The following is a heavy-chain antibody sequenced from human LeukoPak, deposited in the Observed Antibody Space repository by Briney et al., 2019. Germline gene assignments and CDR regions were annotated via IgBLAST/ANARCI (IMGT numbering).Heavy chain of an antibody. J-gene: IGHJ4*02. CDR1: GFTFSSYA. CDR3: AKALGSGYYYDSSGSPVGY. Sequence: GGSLRLSCAASGFTFSSYAMSWVRQAPGMGLEWVSAISGSGGSTYYADSVKGRFTISRDNSKNTLYLQMNSLRAEDTAVYYCAKALGSGYYYDSSGSPVGYWGQGTLVTVSS. CDR2: ISGSGGST. V-gene: IGHV3-23*01. D-gene: IGHD3-22*01.